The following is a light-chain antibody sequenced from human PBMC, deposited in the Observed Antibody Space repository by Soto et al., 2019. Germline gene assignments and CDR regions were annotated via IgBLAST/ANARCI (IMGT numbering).Light chain of an antibody. J-gene: IGKJ1*01. CDR3: QQSYSTPST. CDR2: AAS. Sequence: DIQMTQSPSSLSASVGDRVTITCRASQSISSYLNWYQQKPGKAPKILIYAASSLQSGVPSRFSGSGSGTDVTLTISSLQPEDFATYYCQQSYSTPSTFGQGTKVEIK. CDR1: QSISSY. V-gene: IGKV1-39*01.